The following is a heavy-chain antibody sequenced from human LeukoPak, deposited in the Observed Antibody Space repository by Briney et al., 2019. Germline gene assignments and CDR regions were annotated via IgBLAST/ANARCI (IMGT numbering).Heavy chain of an antibody. D-gene: IGHD3-16*01. CDR3: ARALGSPYYYYYMDV. CDR2: INWNGGST. V-gene: IGHV3-20*01. J-gene: IGHJ6*03. CDR1: GFTFDDYG. Sequence: GGFLRLSCAASGFTFDDYGMSWVRQAPGKGLEWVSGINWNGGSTGYADSVKGRFTISRDNAKNSLYLQMNSLRAEDTALYHCARALGSPYYYYYMDVWGKGTTVTASS.